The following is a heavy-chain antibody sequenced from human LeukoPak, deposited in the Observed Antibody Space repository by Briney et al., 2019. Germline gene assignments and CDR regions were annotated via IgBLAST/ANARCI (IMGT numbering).Heavy chain of an antibody. CDR3: ARRPIVGATSWFDP. CDR2: ISAYNGNT. V-gene: IGHV1-18*01. CDR1: GYTFTSYG. Sequence: GASVKVSCKPSGYTFTSYGISWVRQAPGQGLEWMGWISAYNGNTNYAQKLQGRVTMTTDTSTSTAYMELRSLRSDDTAVYYCARRPIVGATSWFDPWGQGTLVTVSS. J-gene: IGHJ5*02. D-gene: IGHD1-26*01.